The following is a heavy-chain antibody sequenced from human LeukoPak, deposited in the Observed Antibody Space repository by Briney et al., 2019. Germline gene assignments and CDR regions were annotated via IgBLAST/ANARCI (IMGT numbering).Heavy chain of an antibody. J-gene: IGHJ4*02. CDR1: GYSISSGYY. CDR3: AIGSYYPY. Sequence: SETLSLTCAVSGYSISSGYYWGWIRQPPGKGLEWIGNIYHSGSTYYNPSLKSRVTISVDTSKNQFSLNLSSVTAADTALYYCAIGSYYPYWGQGTLATVSS. D-gene: IGHD1-26*01. CDR2: IYHSGST. V-gene: IGHV4-38-2*01.